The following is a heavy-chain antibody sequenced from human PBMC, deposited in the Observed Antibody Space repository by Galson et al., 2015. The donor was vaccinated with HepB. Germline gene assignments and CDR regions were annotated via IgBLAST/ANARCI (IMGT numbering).Heavy chain of an antibody. V-gene: IGHV3-23*01. CDR2: IIGSGGTT. D-gene: IGHD3-10*02. CDR1: GITFSSYA. CDR3: AKRRGRMFQFSNHYSYYPMDV. J-gene: IGHJ6*02. Sequence: SLRLSCAASGITFSSYAMSWVRQAPGKGLEWVSGIIGSGGTTYYADSVKGRITISRDNSKSTLFLQMTSVRAEDTAVYYCAKRRGRMFQFSNHYSYYPMDVWGQGTTVTVSS.